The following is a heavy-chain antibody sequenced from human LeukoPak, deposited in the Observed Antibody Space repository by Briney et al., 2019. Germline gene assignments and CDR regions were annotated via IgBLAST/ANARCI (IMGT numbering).Heavy chain of an antibody. Sequence: GGSLRLSCAASGFTFSSYEMNWVRQAPGKGLEWVSYISSSGSTIYYADSVKGRFTISRDNAKNSLYLQMNSLRAEDTAVYYCARYPRLADYYYYYYMDVWGKGTTVTVSS. CDR1: GFTFSSYE. D-gene: IGHD6-19*01. J-gene: IGHJ6*03. CDR2: ISSSGSTI. CDR3: ARYPRLADYYYYYYMDV. V-gene: IGHV3-48*03.